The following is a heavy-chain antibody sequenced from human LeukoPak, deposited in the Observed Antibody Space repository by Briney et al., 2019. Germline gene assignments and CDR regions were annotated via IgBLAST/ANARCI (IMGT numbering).Heavy chain of an antibody. CDR3: ARQRIVVVPAESGFDY. Sequence: PSQTLSLTCTVSGGSISSGNYYWSWIQQPAGKGLEWIGRIYTSGSTNYNPYLKSRVTISVDTPKNQFSLKLSSVTAADTAVYYCARQRIVVVPAESGFDYWGQGTLVTVSS. J-gene: IGHJ4*02. CDR1: GGSISSGNYY. CDR2: IYTSGST. V-gene: IGHV4-61*02. D-gene: IGHD2-2*01.